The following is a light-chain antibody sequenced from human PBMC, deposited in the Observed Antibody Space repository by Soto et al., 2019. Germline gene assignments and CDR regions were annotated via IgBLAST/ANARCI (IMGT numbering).Light chain of an antibody. V-gene: IGLV2-14*01. J-gene: IGLJ1*01. Sequence: QSALTQPASVSGSPGQSITISCTGTSSDVGGYNYVSWYQQLPGKAPKLMIYEVSNRPSGVSTRFSGSKSGNTASLTISGLQAEDEADYYCSSYTISTTLVFGTGTKVTAL. CDR3: SSYTISTTLV. CDR1: SSDVGGYNY. CDR2: EVS.